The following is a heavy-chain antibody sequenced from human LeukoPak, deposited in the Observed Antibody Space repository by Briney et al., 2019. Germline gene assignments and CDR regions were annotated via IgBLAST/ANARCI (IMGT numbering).Heavy chain of an antibody. D-gene: IGHD1-26*01. CDR1: GFTYSHNG. Sequence: GGSLRLSCVASGFTYSHNGMHWVRQAPGKGLEWVSGISGSGTGGRTYYADSVKGRFTISRDNSKNTLYLQMNSLRAEDTAVYYCAKAGSIRFDYWGQGTLVTVSS. CDR2: ISGSGTGGRT. CDR3: AKAGSIRFDY. J-gene: IGHJ4*02. V-gene: IGHV3-23*01.